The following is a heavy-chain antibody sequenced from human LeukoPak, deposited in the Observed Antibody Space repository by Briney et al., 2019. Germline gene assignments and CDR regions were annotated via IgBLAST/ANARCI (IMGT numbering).Heavy chain of an antibody. CDR2: ISGSGGST. V-gene: IGHV3-23*01. J-gene: IGHJ4*02. CDR1: GFTFSSYA. D-gene: IGHD3-9*01. Sequence: GGSLRLSCAASGFTFSSYAMSWVRQAPGKGLEWVSAISGSGGSTYYADSVRGRFTISRDNSKNTVYLQMNSLRAEDTAVYYCAKGFRYFDWFFDYWGQGTLVTVSS. CDR3: AKGFRYFDWFFDY.